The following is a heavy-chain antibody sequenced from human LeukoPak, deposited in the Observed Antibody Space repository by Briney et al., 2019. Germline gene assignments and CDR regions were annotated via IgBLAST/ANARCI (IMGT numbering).Heavy chain of an antibody. J-gene: IGHJ3*02. CDR1: GGSISSYY. V-gene: IGHV4-59*01. D-gene: IGHD3-16*02. Sequence: PSETLSLTCTVSGGSISSYYWSWIRQPPGKGLEWIGYIYYSGSTNYNPSLKSRVTISVDTSKNQFSLKLSSVTAADTAVYYCARYYDYVWGSYRDDAFDIWGQGTMVTVSS. CDR3: ARYYDYVWGSYRDDAFDI. CDR2: IYYSGST.